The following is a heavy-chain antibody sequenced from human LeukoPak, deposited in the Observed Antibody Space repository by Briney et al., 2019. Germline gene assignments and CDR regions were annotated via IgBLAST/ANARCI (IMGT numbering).Heavy chain of an antibody. Sequence: PGRSLRLSCAASGFTFSSYGMHRVRQAPGKGLEWVAVIWYDGSNKYYADSVKGRFTISRDNYKKTMHLQMNSLRAEDTAVYYCAKDGHSSGWMELAFDYWGQGTLVTVSS. J-gene: IGHJ4*02. CDR2: IWYDGSNK. CDR3: AKDGHSSGWMELAFDY. CDR1: GFTFSSYG. D-gene: IGHD6-19*01. V-gene: IGHV3-33*06.